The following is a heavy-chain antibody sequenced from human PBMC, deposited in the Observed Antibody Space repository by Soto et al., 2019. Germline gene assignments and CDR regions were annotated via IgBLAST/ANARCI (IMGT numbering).Heavy chain of an antibody. D-gene: IGHD2-21*01. CDR2: VYYSGGA. Sequence: SETLSLTCAVSGVSIHNSHSFWGWIRQPPGKGLEFIANVYYSGGAHYNPSFKSRVTISVDTATNQVSLRMSSVTAADTAVYFCGRVVEGATRHTDFDSWGQGTLVTVSS. V-gene: IGHV4-39*01. CDR3: GRVVEGATRHTDFDS. CDR1: GVSIHNSHSF. J-gene: IGHJ5*01.